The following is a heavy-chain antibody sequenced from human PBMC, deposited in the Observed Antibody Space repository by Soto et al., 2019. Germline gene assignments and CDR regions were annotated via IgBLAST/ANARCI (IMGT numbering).Heavy chain of an antibody. CDR1: GGSISSGDYY. D-gene: IGHD6-13*01. V-gene: IGHV4-30-4*08. J-gene: IGHJ5*02. CDR3: ARDRSWLSRGPNNWFDP. CDR2: IYYDGTT. Sequence: QVQLQESGPGLVKPSETLSLTCTVSGGSISSGDYYWTWIRQPPGKGLEWLGYIYYDGTTYYNPSLKSRPTMSIDTSKNQFSLKLNSLTAADTAVYYCARDRSWLSRGPNNWFDPWGQGTLVTVSS.